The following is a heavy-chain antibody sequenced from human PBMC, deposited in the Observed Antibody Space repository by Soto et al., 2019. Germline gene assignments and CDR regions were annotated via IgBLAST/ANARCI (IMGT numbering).Heavy chain of an antibody. CDR1: GGTFSSYA. CDR3: ARDPLPGYCSGGSCQSRFDP. Sequence: QVQLVQSGAEVKKPGSSVKVSCKASGGTFSSYAISWVRQSPGQGLDWMGGIIPIFGTANYAQKFQGRVTITADESTSTAYMELSSLRSEDTAVYYCARDPLPGYCSGGSCQSRFDPWGQGTLVTVSS. V-gene: IGHV1-69*01. CDR2: IIPIFGTA. J-gene: IGHJ5*02. D-gene: IGHD2-15*01.